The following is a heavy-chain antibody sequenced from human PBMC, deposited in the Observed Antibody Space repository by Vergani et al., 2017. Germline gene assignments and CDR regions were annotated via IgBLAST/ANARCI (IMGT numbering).Heavy chain of an antibody. CDR3: ARLDRGGNEAGPAYT. V-gene: IGHV5-51*01. D-gene: IGHD3-22*01. CDR2: IYPGDSDT. Sequence: VQLVQSGAEVKKPGASVKVSCKASGYTFTSYAMHWVRQAPGQRLEWMGIIYPGDSDTRYSPSFQGQVTISADKSISTAYLQWSSLKASDTAMYYCARLDRGGNEAGPAYTWGQGTLVTVSS. J-gene: IGHJ5*02. CDR1: GYTFTSYA.